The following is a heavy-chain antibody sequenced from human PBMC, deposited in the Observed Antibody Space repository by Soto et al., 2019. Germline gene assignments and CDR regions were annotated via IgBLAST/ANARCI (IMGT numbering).Heavy chain of an antibody. CDR2: IYYSGST. Sequence: SETLSLTCTVSGGSISSYYWSWIRQPPGKGLEWIGYIYYSGSTNYNPSLKSRVTISVDTSKNQFSLKLSSVTAADTAVYYCARGGITIFGVVNVGMDVWGKGTTVTVSS. J-gene: IGHJ6*03. V-gene: IGHV4-59*01. D-gene: IGHD3-3*01. CDR3: ARGGITIFGVVNVGMDV. CDR1: GGSISSYY.